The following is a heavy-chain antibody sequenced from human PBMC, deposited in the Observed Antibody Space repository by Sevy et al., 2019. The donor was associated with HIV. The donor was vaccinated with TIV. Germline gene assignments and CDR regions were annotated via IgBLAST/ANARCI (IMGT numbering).Heavy chain of an antibody. CDR1: GGSFSGYY. D-gene: IGHD2-2*02. V-gene: IGHV4-34*01. J-gene: IGHJ6*02. CDR3: ARSNVVVPAAILSSRYYYYYGMDV. CDR2: INHSGST. Sequence: SETLSLTCAVYGGSFSGYYWSWIRQPPGKGLEWIGEINHSGSTNYNPSLKSRVTISLDTSKNQFSLKLSSVTAADTAVYYCARSNVVVPAAILSSRYYYYYGMDVWGQGTTVTVSS.